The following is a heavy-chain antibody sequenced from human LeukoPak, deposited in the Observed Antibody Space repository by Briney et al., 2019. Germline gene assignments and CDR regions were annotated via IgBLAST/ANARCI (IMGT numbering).Heavy chain of an antibody. Sequence: PSETLSLTCAVYGGSSSGYYWSWIRQPPGKGLEWIREINHSGSTNYNPSLKSRVTISVDTSKNQFSLKLSSVTAADTAVYYCAREGGQQLRGVFDYWGQGTLVTVSS. D-gene: IGHD6-13*01. CDR3: AREGGQQLRGVFDY. CDR2: INHSGST. V-gene: IGHV4-34*01. J-gene: IGHJ4*02. CDR1: GGSSSGYY.